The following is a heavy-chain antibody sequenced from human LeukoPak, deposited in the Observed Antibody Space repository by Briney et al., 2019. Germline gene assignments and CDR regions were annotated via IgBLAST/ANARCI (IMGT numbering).Heavy chain of an antibody. V-gene: IGHV3-74*03. CDR2: INTDGSST. D-gene: IGHD5-18*01. J-gene: IGHJ4*02. CDR1: GFTFSSYW. Sequence: GGSLRLSCAASGFTFSSYWMHWVRQAPGKGLVWVSRINTDGSSTSYADSVKGRLTISRDNAKNTLYLQMNSLRAEDTAVYYCARDDAPSSWGIQVWSSPDSWGQGTLVTVSS. CDR3: ARDDAPSSWGIQVWSSPDS.